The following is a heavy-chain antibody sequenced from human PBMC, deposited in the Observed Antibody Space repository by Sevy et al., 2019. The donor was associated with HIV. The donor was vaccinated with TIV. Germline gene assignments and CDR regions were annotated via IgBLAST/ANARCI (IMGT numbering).Heavy chain of an antibody. CDR2: IDPNNGNS. Sequence: ASVKVSCKASGYTFTDYYMHWVRQAPGQGLEWMGWIDPNNGNSNSAQKFQGRLTLTSAMSISPAYMELSRLRSDDTAIYFCTRDDIYTHPWEFDWWSHGALVTVSS. V-gene: IGHV1-2*02. D-gene: IGHD1-26*01. J-gene: IGHJ4*01. CDR3: TRDDIYTHPWEFDW. CDR1: GYTFTDYY.